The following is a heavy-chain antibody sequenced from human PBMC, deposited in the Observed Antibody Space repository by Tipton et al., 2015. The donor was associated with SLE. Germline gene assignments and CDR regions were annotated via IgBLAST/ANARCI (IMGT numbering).Heavy chain of an antibody. J-gene: IGHJ3*01. CDR1: GGYFSDSY. V-gene: IGHV4-34*01. CDR3: ARIIAGHGDAFDV. Sequence: TLSLTCDVYGGYFSDSYWSWIRQPPGKGLEWIGEINGSEITDYNPSLKSRVTISVDTSKNQFSLTLMSVTAADTAVYFCARIIAGHGDAFDVWGQGTMVTVSS. CDR2: INGSEIT.